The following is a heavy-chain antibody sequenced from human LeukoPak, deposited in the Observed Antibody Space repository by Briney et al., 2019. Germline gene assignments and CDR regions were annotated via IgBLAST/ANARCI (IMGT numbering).Heavy chain of an antibody. CDR2: IHGSGVTT. CDR3: AKDPNGDYVGALDS. V-gene: IGHV3-23*01. CDR1: AFSFSSFA. J-gene: IGHJ3*02. Sequence: GGSLRLSCAASAFSFSSFAMTWVRQAPGKGLEWVSGIHGSGVTTYYADSVKGRFTISRDNSRKMLYLQMNSLRVEDTVVYYCAKDPNGDYVGALDSWGQGTMVTVSS. D-gene: IGHD4-17*01.